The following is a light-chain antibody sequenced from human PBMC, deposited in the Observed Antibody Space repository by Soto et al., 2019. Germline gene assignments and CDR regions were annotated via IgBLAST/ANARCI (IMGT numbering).Light chain of an antibody. J-gene: IGKJ4*01. CDR3: QQSFSIPLT. V-gene: IGKV1-39*01. CDR2: AAS. CDR1: HTISTY. Sequence: DIQMTQSPSSLSASVGDGVTITCRASHTISTYLNWYQHKPGKAPKILIYAASSLRSGVPSRFSGSGSGTDFTLIISSLQAEDFATYYCQQSFSIPLTFGGGTKVDIK.